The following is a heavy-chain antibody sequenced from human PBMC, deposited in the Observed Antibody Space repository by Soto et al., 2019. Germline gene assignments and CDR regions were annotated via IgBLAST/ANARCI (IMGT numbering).Heavy chain of an antibody. Sequence: GESLKISCAASGFTFDDYAMHWVRQAPGKGLEWVSLISGDGGSTYYADSVKGRFTISRDNSKNSLYLQMNSLRTEDTALYYCAKDIPQSSSWYGDDAFDIWGQGTMVTVSS. CDR1: GFTFDDYA. CDR2: ISGDGGST. J-gene: IGHJ3*02. D-gene: IGHD6-13*01. CDR3: AKDIPQSSSWYGDDAFDI. V-gene: IGHV3-43*02.